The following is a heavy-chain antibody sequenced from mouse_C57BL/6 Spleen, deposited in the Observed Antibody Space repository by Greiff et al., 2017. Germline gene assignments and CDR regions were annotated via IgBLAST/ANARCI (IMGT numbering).Heavy chain of an antibody. D-gene: IGHD4-1*01. CDR1: GYTFTSYW. J-gene: IGHJ2*01. Sequence: QVQLQQSGAELVKPGASVKLSCKASGYTFTSYWMQWVQQRPGQGLEWIGEIDPSDSYTNYNQKFKGKATLTVDTSSSTAYMQLSSLTSEDSAVYYCARRGTGTSDYWGQGTTLTVSS. V-gene: IGHV1-50*01. CDR2: IDPSDSYT. CDR3: ARRGTGTSDY.